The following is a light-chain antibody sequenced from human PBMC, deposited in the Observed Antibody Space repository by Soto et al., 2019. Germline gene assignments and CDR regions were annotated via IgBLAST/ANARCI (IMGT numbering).Light chain of an antibody. Sequence: IQLTQSPSSLSASVGDRVTITCRASQGIRSALGWYQQKPGKVPKLLIYAASTLQSGVPSRFSGSGFGTDFTLTISSLQPEDAGIYYCQKFTSAPFTFGGGTKVEI. CDR3: QKFTSAPFT. V-gene: IGKV1-27*01. J-gene: IGKJ4*01. CDR2: AAS. CDR1: QGIRSA.